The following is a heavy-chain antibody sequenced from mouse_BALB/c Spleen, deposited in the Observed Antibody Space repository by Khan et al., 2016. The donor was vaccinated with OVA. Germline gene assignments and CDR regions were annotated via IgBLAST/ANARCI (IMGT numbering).Heavy chain of an antibody. CDR1: GYTFTDYY. V-gene: IGHV1-26*01. CDR2: INPNNGDT. J-gene: IGHJ1*01. Sequence: VQLQQSGPELVKPGASVKMFCKASGYTFTDYYMKWLKQSHGKSLEWIGDINPNNGDTFYNQKFKDKATLTVDKSSSTAYMQLNSLTSEDSAVFYCTRGLFDVWGAGTTVTVSS. CDR3: TRGLFDV.